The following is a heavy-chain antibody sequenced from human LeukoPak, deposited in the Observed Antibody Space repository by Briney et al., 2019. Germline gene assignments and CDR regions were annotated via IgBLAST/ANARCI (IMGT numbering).Heavy chain of an antibody. CDR2: ISWNSGSI. CDR1: GFTFDDYA. CDR3: AKDWNSYGSNGGGCDY. V-gene: IGHV3-9*01. Sequence: GGSLRLSCAASGFTFDDYAMHWVRQAPGKGLEWVSGISWNSGSIGYADSVKGRFIISRDNAKNSLYLQMNSLRAEDTALYYCAKDWNSYGSNGGGCDYWGQGTLVTVSS. D-gene: IGHD5-18*01. J-gene: IGHJ4*02.